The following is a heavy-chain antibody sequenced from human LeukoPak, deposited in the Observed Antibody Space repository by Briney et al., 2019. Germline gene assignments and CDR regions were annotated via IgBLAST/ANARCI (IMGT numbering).Heavy chain of an antibody. CDR1: GFTFSSYA. V-gene: IGHV3-23*01. J-gene: IGHJ6*02. CDR3: IRAALDEYYYYGLDV. D-gene: IGHD6-6*01. CDR2: ISGSGGST. Sequence: PGGSLRLSCAASGFTFSSYAMSWVRQAPGKGLEWVSAISGSGGSTYYADSVKGRFTISRDDSKNTAYLQMNSLKTEDTAVYYCIRAALDEYYYYGLDVWGQGTTVTVSS.